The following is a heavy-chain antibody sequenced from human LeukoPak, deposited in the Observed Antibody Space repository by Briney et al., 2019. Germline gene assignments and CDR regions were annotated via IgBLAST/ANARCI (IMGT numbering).Heavy chain of an antibody. J-gene: IGHJ3*02. V-gene: IGHV3-23*01. Sequence: GGSLRLSCAASGFTFSSSAMSWVRQVPGKGLEWVSAISGSGGSTYYADSVKGRFTISRDNSKNTLYLQMNSLRAEDTAVYYCASFGTGVAFDIWGQGTMVTVSS. CDR2: ISGSGGST. CDR1: GFTFSSSA. CDR3: ASFGTGVAFDI. D-gene: IGHD3-3*01.